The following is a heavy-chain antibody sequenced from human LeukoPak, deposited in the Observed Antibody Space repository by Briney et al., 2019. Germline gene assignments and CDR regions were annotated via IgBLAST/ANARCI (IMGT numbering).Heavy chain of an antibody. CDR1: GYSFTSYR. CDR2: IYPGDSDT. V-gene: IGHV5-51*01. Sequence: GESLKISCKGSGYSFTSYRIGWVRQMPGKGLEWMGIIYPGDSDTRYSPSFQGQVTISADKSISTAYLQWSSLKASDTAMYYCARLTHPYYYDSSGAKGFNWFDPWGQGTLVTVSS. J-gene: IGHJ5*02. CDR3: ARLTHPYYYDSSGAKGFNWFDP. D-gene: IGHD3-22*01.